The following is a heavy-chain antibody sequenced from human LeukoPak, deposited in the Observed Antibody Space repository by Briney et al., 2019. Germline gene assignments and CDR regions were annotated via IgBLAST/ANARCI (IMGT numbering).Heavy chain of an antibody. CDR3: AKDHYYYGSSGYSPHLHSFDY. V-gene: IGHV3-23*01. CDR2: ISGSGGST. D-gene: IGHD3-22*01. J-gene: IGHJ4*02. CDR1: GFTFSSYA. Sequence: PGGSLRLSCAASGFTFSSYAMSWVRQAPGKGLEWVSAISGSGGSTYYADSVKGPFTISREHSKNTLYLQMNSLRAEETAVYYCAKDHYYYGSSGYSPHLHSFDYWGQGTLVTVSS.